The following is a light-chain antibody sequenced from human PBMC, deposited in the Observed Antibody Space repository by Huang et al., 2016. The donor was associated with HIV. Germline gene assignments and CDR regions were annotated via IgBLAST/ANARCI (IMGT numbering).Light chain of an antibody. J-gene: IGKJ2*01. V-gene: IGKV1-5*03. CDR2: QAS. CDR1: QNVASG. Sequence: DIQMTQSPPTLSASVGDRVSIHCRASQNVASGVAWYQQKPGKAPKLLIYQASVLDSGAPSKFSGSGSGTEFTLTIANLQPDDSATYFCQQYNTYPMYTFGQGTKLEIK. CDR3: QQYNTYPMYT.